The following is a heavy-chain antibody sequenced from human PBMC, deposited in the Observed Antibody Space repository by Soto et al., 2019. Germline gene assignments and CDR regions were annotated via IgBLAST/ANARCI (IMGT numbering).Heavy chain of an antibody. Sequence: SETLSLTCTVSGGSISSYYWSWIRQPPGKGLEWIGYIYYSGSTNYNPSLKSRVTISVDTSKNQFSLKLSSVTAADTAVYYSARKVEYSGYARGTPGWFDPWGQGTLVTVSS. CDR1: GGSISSYY. D-gene: IGHD5-12*01. CDR3: ARKVEYSGYARGTPGWFDP. V-gene: IGHV4-59*08. CDR2: IYYSGST. J-gene: IGHJ5*02.